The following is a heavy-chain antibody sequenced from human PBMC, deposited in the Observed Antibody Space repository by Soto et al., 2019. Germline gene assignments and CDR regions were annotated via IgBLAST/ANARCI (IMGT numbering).Heavy chain of an antibody. Sequence: PGGSLRLSCAASGFTFRNAWMSWVRQAPGKGLEWIGRIKSKADGGTTDYAAPVKGRFAISRDDSKSTLYLHMSSLKTEDAGVYYCATAGWSNWGQGALVTVSS. CDR2: IKSKADGGTT. J-gene: IGHJ4*02. CDR3: ATAGWSN. V-gene: IGHV3-15*01. CDR1: GFTFRNAW. D-gene: IGHD6-19*01.